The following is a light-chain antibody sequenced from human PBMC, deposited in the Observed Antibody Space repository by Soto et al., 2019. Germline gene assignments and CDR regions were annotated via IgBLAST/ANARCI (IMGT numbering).Light chain of an antibody. J-gene: IGLJ2*01. CDR1: SSDVGSYNL. V-gene: IGLV2-23*01. CDR3: CSFAGSSTLV. CDR2: EGS. Sequence: QSALTQPASVSGSPGQSITISCTGTSSDVGSYNLVSWYQQHPGKAPDLMIYEGSKRPSGVSHRFSGSKSGNTASLTISGLQAEDEADYYCCSFAGSSTLVFGGGTKVTVL.